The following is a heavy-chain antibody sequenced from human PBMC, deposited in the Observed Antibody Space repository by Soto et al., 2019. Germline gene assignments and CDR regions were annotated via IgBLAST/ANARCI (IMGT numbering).Heavy chain of an antibody. V-gene: IGHV3-33*06. D-gene: IGHD3-16*01. CDR3: AKAHSMMILDRFDP. J-gene: IGHJ5*02. CDR2: IWFDGSKK. Sequence: QVQLAESGGGVVQPGKSLRLSCAASGFKFRNYAIHWVRQAPGKGLEWLAVIWFDGSKKYYADSVKGRFTISRDNSKNTVYLHMNSLTAYDSGVFCCAKAHSMMILDRFDPWGHGTLVTVSS. CDR1: GFKFRNYA.